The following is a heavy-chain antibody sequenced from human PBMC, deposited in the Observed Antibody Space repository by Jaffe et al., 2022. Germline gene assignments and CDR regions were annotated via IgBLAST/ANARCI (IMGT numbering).Heavy chain of an antibody. Sequence: QVQLQESGPGLVKPSETLSLTCAVSGYSISSGYYWGWIRQPPGKGLEWIGSIYHSGYTYYNPSLKSRVTISVDTSKNQFSLKLSSVTAADTAVYYCAKDLGYCDSTSCTYFFDNWGQGTLVTVSS. D-gene: IGHD2-2*01. CDR1: GYSISSGYY. CDR3: AKDLGYCDSTSCTYFFDN. V-gene: IGHV4-38-2*02. J-gene: IGHJ4*02. CDR2: IYHSGYT.